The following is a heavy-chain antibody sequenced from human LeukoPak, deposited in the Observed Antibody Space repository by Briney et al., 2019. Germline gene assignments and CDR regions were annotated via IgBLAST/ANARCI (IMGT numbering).Heavy chain of an antibody. V-gene: IGHV1-2*02. CDR2: INPNSGAT. Sequence: ASVKVSCKASGYTLTDYYLHWVRQAPRHGLKWMGWINPNSGATHYAQSFQARVTMTRDTSIGSGYMELTGLESADTAVYYCARGRRILGGPENAGDFFDFWGQGSLVTVSS. CDR1: GYTLTDYY. J-gene: IGHJ4*01. D-gene: IGHD3-16*01. CDR3: ARGRRILGGPENAGDFFDF.